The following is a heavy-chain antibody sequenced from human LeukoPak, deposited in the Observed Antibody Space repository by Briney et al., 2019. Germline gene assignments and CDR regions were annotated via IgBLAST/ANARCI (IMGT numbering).Heavy chain of an antibody. V-gene: IGHV3-15*01. J-gene: IGHJ6*04. CDR2: ITSKTDGRTT. CDR1: GFTFSNAW. D-gene: IGHD2-15*01. Sequence: GGSLRLSCAASGFTFSNAWMSGVRQAPGKGLEWVGRITSKTDGRTTDYAAPVKGRFTISRDDSKNTLYLQMNSLKTEDTAVYYCTTDGPYCSGGSCYSPYYYYYGMDVWGKGTTVTVSS. CDR3: TTDGPYCSGGSCYSPYYYYYGMDV.